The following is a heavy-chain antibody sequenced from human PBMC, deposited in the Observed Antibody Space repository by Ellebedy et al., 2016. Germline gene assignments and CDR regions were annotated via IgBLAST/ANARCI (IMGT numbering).Heavy chain of an antibody. CDR3: ALAVTTDNDY. V-gene: IGHV4-34*12. CDR2: IFYSGST. J-gene: IGHJ4*02. CDR1: GESLSDYY. Sequence: SETLSLTCAVYGESLSDYYWSWIRQPPGKGLEWIGTIFYSGSTYYNPSLKSRFTISVDTSKNQFSLKLSSVTAADTAVYFCALAVTTDNDYWGQGTLVTVSS. D-gene: IGHD4-17*01.